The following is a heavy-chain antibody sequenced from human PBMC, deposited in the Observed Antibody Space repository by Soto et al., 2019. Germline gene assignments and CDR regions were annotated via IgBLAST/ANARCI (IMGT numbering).Heavy chain of an antibody. Sequence: QVQLVQSGPEVKEPGASVKVSCKASGYSFTIHGVSWLRQAPGQGLEWVGWIGGKGGETSHAQRFKDRLIMTRDIATTTAFMEVRSLRLDDTAVYFCARDWGSKAVTTIVDMWGQGTLVTVSS. V-gene: IGHV1-18*01. D-gene: IGHD4-17*01. CDR1: GYSFTIHG. CDR2: IGGKGGET. CDR3: ARDWGSKAVTTIVDM. J-gene: IGHJ4*02.